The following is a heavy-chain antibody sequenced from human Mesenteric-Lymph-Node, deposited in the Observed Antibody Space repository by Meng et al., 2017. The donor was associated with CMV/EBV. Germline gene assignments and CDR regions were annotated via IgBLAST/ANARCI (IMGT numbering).Heavy chain of an antibody. CDR2: ISFDESNT. V-gene: IGHV3-30-3*01. CDR3: ARTNGTSWYEAMDY. CDR1: GFTFSTYA. J-gene: IGHJ4*02. D-gene: IGHD2-2*01. Sequence: GGSLRLSCSASGFTFSTYAMHWIRQAPGKGLEWVAVISFDESNTYYADSVKGRFTISRDNSKNTLYLQMNSLRVEDTAVYYCARTNGTSWYEAMDYWGQGTLVTVSS.